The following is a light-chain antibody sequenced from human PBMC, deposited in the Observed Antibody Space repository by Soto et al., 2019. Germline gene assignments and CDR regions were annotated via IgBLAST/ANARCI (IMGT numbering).Light chain of an antibody. CDR1: DSDVGGYNY. J-gene: IGLJ2*01. Sequence: QSALTQPASVSGSPGQSITISCTGTDSDVGGYNYVSWYQQHPGKAPKLIIYGVTNRPSGVSNRFSGSKSGNTASLTISGLQAEDEAEYYCSSYTTRSSYVVLGGGTKVTVL. CDR2: GVT. CDR3: SSYTTRSSYVV. V-gene: IGLV2-14*01.